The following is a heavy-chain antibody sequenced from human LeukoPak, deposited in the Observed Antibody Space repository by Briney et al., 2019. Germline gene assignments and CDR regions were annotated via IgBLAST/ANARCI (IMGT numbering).Heavy chain of an antibody. D-gene: IGHD3-9*01. Sequence: GGSLRLSCTASGFTVSSNYVTWVRPAPGKGLEWVSIIYSSGTTYYADSVKGRFTISRDNSKNTLYLQMNSLRTEDTAVYYCARTGYLKPIDSWGQGTLVTVSS. CDR3: ARTGYLKPIDS. CDR2: IYSSGTT. V-gene: IGHV3-66*02. J-gene: IGHJ4*02. CDR1: GFTVSSNY.